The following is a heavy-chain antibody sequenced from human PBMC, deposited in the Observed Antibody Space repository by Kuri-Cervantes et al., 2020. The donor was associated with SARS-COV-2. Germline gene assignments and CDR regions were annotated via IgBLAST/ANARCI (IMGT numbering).Heavy chain of an antibody. D-gene: IGHD3-3*01. CDR2: IYRGGTT. V-gene: IGHV3-53*01. CDR1: GFTVSRNY. CDR3: ARHRDFWNDGMDV. J-gene: IGHJ6*02. Sequence: GGSLRLSCAVSGFTVSRNYMSWVRQAPGKGLEWVSIIYRGGTTYYADSVKGRFTISRDISKDTVYLQMDTLRAEDTAVYYRARHRDFWNDGMDVWGQGTTVTVSS.